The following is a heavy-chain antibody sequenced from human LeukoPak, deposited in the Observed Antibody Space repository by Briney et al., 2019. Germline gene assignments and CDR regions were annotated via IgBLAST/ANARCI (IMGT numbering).Heavy chain of an antibody. V-gene: IGHV4-34*01. Sequence: SETLSLTCAVYGGSFSGYYWSWIRQPPGKGLEWIGEINHSGSTNYNPSLKSRVTISVDTSKNQFSLKLSSVTAADTAVYYCARRSIVVPASRIDYWGQGTLVTVSS. J-gene: IGHJ4*02. CDR1: GGSFSGYY. CDR2: INHSGST. CDR3: ARRSIVVPASRIDY. D-gene: IGHD2-2*01.